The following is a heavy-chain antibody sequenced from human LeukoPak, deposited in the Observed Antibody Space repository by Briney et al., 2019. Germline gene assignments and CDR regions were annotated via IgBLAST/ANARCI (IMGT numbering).Heavy chain of an antibody. CDR2: ISSSSSSTI. CDR1: GFTFSSYS. V-gene: IGHV3-48*02. CDR3: AKRTGTFDY. Sequence: GGSLRLSCAASGFTFSSYSMNWVRQAPGKGLEWVSYISSSSSSTIYYADSVKGRFTISRDNAKNSLYLQMNSLRDEDTAVYYCAKRTGTFDYWGQGTLVTVSS. J-gene: IGHJ4*02. D-gene: IGHD1-1*01.